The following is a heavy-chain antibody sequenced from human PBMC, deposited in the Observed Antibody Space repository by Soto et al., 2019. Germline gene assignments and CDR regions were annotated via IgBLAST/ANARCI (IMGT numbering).Heavy chain of an antibody. D-gene: IGHD3-3*01. V-gene: IGHV3-30*03. CDR1: GFTFNSYG. Sequence: GGSLRLSCAASGFTFNSYGIHWVRQAPGKGLEWVAVISHDGSKTNYADSVKGRFTISRDNSKDTVYLQMNSLRAEDTAVYYCGGTNYDFWSGYYHLRYWGQGTLVTVSS. CDR3: GGTNYDFWSGYYHLRY. CDR2: ISHDGSKT. J-gene: IGHJ4*02.